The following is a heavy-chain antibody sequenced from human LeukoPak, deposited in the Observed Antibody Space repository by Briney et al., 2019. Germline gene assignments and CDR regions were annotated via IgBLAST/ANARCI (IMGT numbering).Heavy chain of an antibody. CDR3: ARAHSYYYGSGSYYQPFGY. CDR1: GFTFSSYS. J-gene: IGHJ4*02. CDR2: ISSSSSYI. Sequence: GGSLRLSCAASGFTFSSYSMNWVRQAPGKGLEWVSSISSSSSYIYYADSVKGRFTISRDNAKNSLYLQMNSLRAEDTAVYYCARAHSYYYGSGSYYQPFGYWGQGTLVTVSS. V-gene: IGHV3-21*01. D-gene: IGHD3-10*01.